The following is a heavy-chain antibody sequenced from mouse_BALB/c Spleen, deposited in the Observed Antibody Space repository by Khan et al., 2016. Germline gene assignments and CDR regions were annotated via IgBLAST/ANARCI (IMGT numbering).Heavy chain of an antibody. CDR1: GYSITSGYY. V-gene: IGHV3-6*02. J-gene: IGHJ2*01. CDR3: AGDSYYFDY. Sequence: EVQLQESGPGLVKPSQSLSLTCSVTGYSITSGYYWNWIRQFPGNKLEWMGYISYDGSNNYNPSLKNRISITRDTSKNQFFLKLNSVTTEDTATYYGAGDSYYFDYWGQGTTLTVSS. CDR2: ISYDGSN.